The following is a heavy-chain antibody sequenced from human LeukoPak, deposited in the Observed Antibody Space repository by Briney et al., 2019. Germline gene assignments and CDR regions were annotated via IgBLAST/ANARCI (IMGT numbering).Heavy chain of an antibody. V-gene: IGHV1-2*02. CDR3: ARDGEYGTGSYYRGCFDY. D-gene: IGHD3-10*01. CDR1: GYSFTAFY. CDR2: IHPRSGET. J-gene: IGHJ4*03. Sequence: ASVKVSCKASGYSFTAFYIHWVRQAPGQGLEWMGWIHPRSGETNYAYKFRGRVTMTRDTSISTTYMDLGSLGSDDTAVYYCARDGEYGTGSYYRGCFDYWGQGTMVTVSS.